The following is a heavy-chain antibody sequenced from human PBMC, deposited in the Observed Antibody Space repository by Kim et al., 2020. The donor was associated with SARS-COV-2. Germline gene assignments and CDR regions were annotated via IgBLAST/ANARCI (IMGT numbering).Heavy chain of an antibody. CDR3: SRIGSHCTFDY. D-gene: IGHD2-21*01. CDR2: INPANGDT. CDR1: GFTFSDLS. V-gene: IGHV1-2*02. Sequence: ASVKVSCKASGFTFSDLSMHWVRQAPGKGLEWMGLINPANGDTWYAQKFQGRVTMTGATSTDTIYMELNSLRSDDTALYYCSRIGSHCTFDYWG. J-gene: IGHJ4*01.